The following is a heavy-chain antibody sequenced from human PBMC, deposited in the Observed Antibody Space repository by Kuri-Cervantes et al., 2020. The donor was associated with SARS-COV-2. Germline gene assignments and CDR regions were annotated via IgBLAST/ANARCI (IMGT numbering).Heavy chain of an antibody. CDR3: ARQGTILVVPAALKTYFDY. CDR1: GGPISSSSYY. Sequence: SETLSLTCTVSGGPISSSSYYWGWIRQPPGKGLEWIGSIYYSGSTYYNPSLKSRVTISVDTSKNQFSLKLSSVTAADTAVYYCARQGTILVVPAALKTYFDYWGQGTLVTVSS. J-gene: IGHJ4*02. CDR2: IYYSGST. D-gene: IGHD2-2*01. V-gene: IGHV4-39*01.